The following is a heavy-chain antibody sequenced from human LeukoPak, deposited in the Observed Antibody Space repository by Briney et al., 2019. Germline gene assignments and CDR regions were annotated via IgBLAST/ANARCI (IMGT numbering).Heavy chain of an antibody. J-gene: IGHJ5*02. CDR1: GFTVSSNY. V-gene: IGHV3-53*01. Sequence: QTGGSLRLSCAASGFTVSSNYMSWVRQAPGKGLEWVSVIYSGGRTTYADSVKGRFTISRDNSKNTLYLQMNSLRAEDTAVYYCARVSRGNWFDPWGQGTLVTVSS. CDR2: IYSGGRT. CDR3: ARVSRGNWFDP.